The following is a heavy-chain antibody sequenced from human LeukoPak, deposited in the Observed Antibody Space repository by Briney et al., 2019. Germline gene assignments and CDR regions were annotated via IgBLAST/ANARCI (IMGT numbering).Heavy chain of an antibody. D-gene: IGHD6-6*01. J-gene: IGHJ3*02. V-gene: IGHV3-23*01. CDR2: ISSTGGEI. Sequence: GGTLRLSCAASGFTFSSYGMSWVRQAPGRRPDWVSTISSTGGEIFYADSVKGRFTISRDNSNNMVYLQMDSLRTDDTALYYCVRRDIYTTSSWGAFDIWGQGTLVTVSS. CDR3: VRRDIYTTSSWGAFDI. CDR1: GFTFSSYG.